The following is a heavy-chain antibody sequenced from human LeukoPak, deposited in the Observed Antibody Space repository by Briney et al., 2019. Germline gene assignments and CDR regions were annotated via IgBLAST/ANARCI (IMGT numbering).Heavy chain of an antibody. CDR2: ISYDGSNK. CDR3: ARSGLLAPYFDY. D-gene: IGHD1-26*01. V-gene: IGHV3-30-3*01. CDR1: GFTFSSYA. Sequence: PGGSLRLSCAASGFTFSSYAMHWVRQAPGKGLEWVAVISYDGSNKYYADSVKGRFTISRDNSKNTLYLQMNSLRAEDTAVYYCARSGLLAPYFDYWGQGTLVTVSS. J-gene: IGHJ4*02.